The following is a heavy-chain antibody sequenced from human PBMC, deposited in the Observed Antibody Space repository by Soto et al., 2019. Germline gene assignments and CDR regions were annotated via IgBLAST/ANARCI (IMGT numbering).Heavy chain of an antibody. J-gene: IGHJ6*03. CDR1: GGSFSGYY. CDR3: ARGYGSGTDHYYYYMDV. V-gene: IGHV4-34*01. Sequence: SETLSLTCDVYGGSFSGYYWSWIRQPPGKGLEWIGEINHSGSTNYNPSLKSRVTISVDTSKNQFSLKLSSVTAADTAVYYCARGYGSGTDHYYYYMDVWGKGTTVTAP. D-gene: IGHD3-10*01. CDR2: INHSGST.